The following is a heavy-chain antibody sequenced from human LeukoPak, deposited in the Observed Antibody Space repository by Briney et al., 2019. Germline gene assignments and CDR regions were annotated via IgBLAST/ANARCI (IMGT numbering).Heavy chain of an antibody. CDR3: ARGYSNGWFFFDY. V-gene: IGHV3-53*01. D-gene: IGHD6-19*01. CDR2: IYSGAGT. CDR1: GFTVSGNY. J-gene: IGHJ4*02. Sequence: PGGSLRLSCAASGFTVSGNYMICVRQAPGKGLEWVSLIYSGAGTYYADSVKGRFTISRDNSKNTLYLQMNSLRAEDTAVYYCARGYSNGWFFFDYWGQGTLVTVYS.